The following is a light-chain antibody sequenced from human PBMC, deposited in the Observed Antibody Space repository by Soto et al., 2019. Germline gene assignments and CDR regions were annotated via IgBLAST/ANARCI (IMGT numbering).Light chain of an antibody. J-gene: IGKJ1*01. Sequence: EIVLTQSPATLSSFPADRVTLSCRASQYINTRLAWYQHRPGQAPRLLIYQTSLRAAGIPARFSASGSGTDFTLTISDVQPEDFALYYCHQRQSLPRTFGQGT. CDR3: HQRQSLPRT. CDR2: QTS. V-gene: IGKV3-11*01. CDR1: QYINTR.